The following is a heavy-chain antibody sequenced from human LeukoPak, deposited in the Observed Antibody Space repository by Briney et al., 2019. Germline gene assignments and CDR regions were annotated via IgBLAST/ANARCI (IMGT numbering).Heavy chain of an antibody. CDR3: ARDPGYCSSTSCYLDAFDI. D-gene: IGHD2-2*01. Sequence: ASVKVSCKASGYTFTGYYMHWVRQAPGQGLEWMGRINPNSGGTNYAQKLQGRVTMTTDTSTSTAYMELRSLRSDDTAVYYCARDPGYCSSTSCYLDAFDIWGQGTMVTVSS. CDR1: GYTFTGYY. V-gene: IGHV1-2*06. CDR2: INPNSGGT. J-gene: IGHJ3*02.